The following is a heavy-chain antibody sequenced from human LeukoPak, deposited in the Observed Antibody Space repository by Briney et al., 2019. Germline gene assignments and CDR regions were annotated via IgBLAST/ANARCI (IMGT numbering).Heavy chain of an antibody. V-gene: IGHV3-23*01. CDR1: GFTFSSYA. D-gene: IGHD3-10*01. J-gene: IGHJ5*02. CDR2: ISGSGGST. CDR3: AKDREELLWFGELNRVDP. Sequence: GGSLRLSCAASGFTFSSYAMSWVRQAPGKGLEWVSAISGSGGSTYYADSVKGRFTISRDNSKNTLYLQMNSLRAEDTAVYYCAKDREELLWFGELNRVDPWGQGTLVTVPS.